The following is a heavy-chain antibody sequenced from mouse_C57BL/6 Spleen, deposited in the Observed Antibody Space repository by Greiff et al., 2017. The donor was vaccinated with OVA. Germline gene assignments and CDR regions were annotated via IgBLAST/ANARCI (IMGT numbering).Heavy chain of an antibody. CDR3: ARHGLGGVVYYFDY. D-gene: IGHD4-1*01. V-gene: IGHV5-6*02. CDR2: ISSGGSYT. CDR1: GFTFSSYG. J-gene: IGHJ2*01. Sequence: DVMLVESGGDLVKPGGSLKLSCAASGFTFSSYGMSWVRQTPDKRLEWVATISSGGSYTYYPDSVKGRFTISRDNAKNTLYLQMSSLKSEDTAMYYCARHGLGGVVYYFDYWGQGTTLTVSS.